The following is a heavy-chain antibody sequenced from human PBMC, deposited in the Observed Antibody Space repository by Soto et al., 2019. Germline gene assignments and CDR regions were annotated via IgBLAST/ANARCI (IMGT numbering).Heavy chain of an antibody. CDR2: IRSKANSYAT. J-gene: IGHJ6*02. D-gene: IGHD2-2*01. CDR3: RGYCISSSCYESGMDV. V-gene: IGHV3-73*01. Sequence: EVQLVESGGGLVQPGGSLKLSCAASGFTFSGAAMHWVRQASGKGLEWVGRIRSKANSYATEYAASVKGRFTISRDDSKNTAYLQMHSLTTEDTAVYYCRGYCISSSCYESGMDVWGQGTTVIVSS. CDR1: GFTFSGAA.